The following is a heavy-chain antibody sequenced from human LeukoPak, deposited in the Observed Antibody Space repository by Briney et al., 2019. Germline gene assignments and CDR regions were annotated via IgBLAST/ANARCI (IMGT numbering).Heavy chain of an antibody. CDR1: GFTFSNYG. Sequence: GRSLRLSCAASGFTFSNYGMHWVRQAPGKGLEWVAVISYDGNNQYYADSVKGRFTFSRDNSRNTLYLQMNSLRAEDTAIFYCAKEGSSGFIDSWGQGTLVTVSS. CDR2: ISYDGNNQ. J-gene: IGHJ4*02. CDR3: AKEGSSGFIDS. D-gene: IGHD6-19*01. V-gene: IGHV3-30*18.